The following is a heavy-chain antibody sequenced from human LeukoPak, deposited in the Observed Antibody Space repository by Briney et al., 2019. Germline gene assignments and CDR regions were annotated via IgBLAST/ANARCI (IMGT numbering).Heavy chain of an antibody. CDR1: GYTFSGYY. CDR2: INPNSGDT. J-gene: IGHJ3*02. Sequence: ASVKVSCKASGYTFSGYYMHWVRQAPGQGLEWMGWINPNSGDTHYAQNFQGRVTMTRDTSISTAYMEVSGLTSNDTAVYYCAENRGSERTFDIWGQGTMVTVSS. V-gene: IGHV1-2*02. CDR3: AENRGSERTFDI. D-gene: IGHD1-26*01.